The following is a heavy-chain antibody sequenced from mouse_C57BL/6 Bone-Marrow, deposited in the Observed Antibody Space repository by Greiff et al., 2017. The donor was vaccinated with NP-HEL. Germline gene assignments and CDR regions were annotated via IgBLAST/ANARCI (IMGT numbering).Heavy chain of an antibody. D-gene: IGHD3-1*01. Sequence: QVQLQQSGPGLVQPSQCLSITCTVSGFSLTSYCVHWVRQSPGKGLEWLGVIWSGGSTDYNAAFISRLSISKDNSKCQVFFKMNRLQADDTAIYYGARNSRAPYAEFAYWGQGTLVTVSA. V-gene: IGHV2-2*01. J-gene: IGHJ3*01. CDR1: GFSLTSYC. CDR2: IWSGGST. CDR3: ARNSRAPYAEFAY.